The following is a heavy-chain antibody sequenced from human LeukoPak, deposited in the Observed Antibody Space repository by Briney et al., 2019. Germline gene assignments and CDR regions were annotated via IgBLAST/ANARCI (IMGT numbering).Heavy chain of an antibody. CDR2: IYYSGST. V-gene: IGHV4-59*01. J-gene: IGHJ6*02. CDR3: ARDRPRSTLYYYYGMDV. D-gene: IGHD1-14*01. Sequence: SETLSLTCTVSGGSISSYYWSWIRQPPGKGLEWIGYIYYSGSTNYNPSLKSRVTISVDTSKNQFSLKLSSVTAADTAVYYCARDRPRSTLYYYYGMDVWGPGTTVTVSS. CDR1: GGSISSYY.